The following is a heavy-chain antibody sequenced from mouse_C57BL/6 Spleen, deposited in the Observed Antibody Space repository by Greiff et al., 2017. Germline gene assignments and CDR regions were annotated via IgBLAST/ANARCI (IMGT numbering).Heavy chain of an antibody. CDR3: TRGATVDPFAY. J-gene: IGHJ3*01. Sequence: QVQLKESGAELVRPGASVTLSCKASGYTFTDYEMHWVKQTPVHGLEWIGAIDPETGGTAYNQKFKGKAILTADKSSSPAYMELRSLTSEDSAVYYCTRGATVDPFAYWGQGTLVTVSA. CDR1: GYTFTDYE. V-gene: IGHV1-15*01. D-gene: IGHD1-1*01. CDR2: IDPETGGT.